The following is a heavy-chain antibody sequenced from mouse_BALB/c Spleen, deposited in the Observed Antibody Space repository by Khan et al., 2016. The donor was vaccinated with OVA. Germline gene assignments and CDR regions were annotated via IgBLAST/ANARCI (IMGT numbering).Heavy chain of an antibody. CDR3: ARRTTGYAMDY. CDR1: GYTFTSNT. CDR2: INPRSGYT. V-gene: IGHV1-4*01. D-gene: IGHD2-14*01. Sequence: VQLQESGAELARPGASVKMSCEASGYTFTSNTMHWVKQRPGQGLEWIGYINPRSGYTNYNQKFKDKATLIADKSSSTAYMQLSSLTSEDSAVYYCARRTTGYAMDYWGQGTSVIVSS. J-gene: IGHJ4*01.